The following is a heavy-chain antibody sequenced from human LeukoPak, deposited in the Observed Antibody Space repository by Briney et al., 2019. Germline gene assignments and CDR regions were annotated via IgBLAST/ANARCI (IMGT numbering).Heavy chain of an antibody. CDR2: ISYDGSNK. J-gene: IGHJ4*02. CDR3: AKDTAMVTEGGFDY. D-gene: IGHD5-18*01. Sequence: GGSLRLPCAASGFTFSSYGMHWVRQAPGKGLEWVAVISYDGSNKYYADSVKGRFTISRDNSKNTLYLQMNSLRAEDTAVYYCAKDTAMVTEGGFDYWGQGTLVTVSS. V-gene: IGHV3-30*18. CDR1: GFTFSSYG.